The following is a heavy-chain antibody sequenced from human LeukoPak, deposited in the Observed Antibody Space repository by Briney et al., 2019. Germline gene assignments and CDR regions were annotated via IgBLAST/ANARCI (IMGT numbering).Heavy chain of an antibody. CDR3: ARGAGYNYPYYFDY. V-gene: IGHV3-64*04. D-gene: IGHD5-24*01. CDR1: GFVFSIYT. CDR2: ISGSGNGFSI. J-gene: IGHJ4*02. Sequence: GGSLRLSCSASGFVFSIYTMYWVRQTPGKGPEYVSTISGSGNGFSIYYADSVKGRFTISRDDSKSILYLQMNGLRSEDTAVYYCARGAGYNYPYYFDYWGQGTLVTVSS.